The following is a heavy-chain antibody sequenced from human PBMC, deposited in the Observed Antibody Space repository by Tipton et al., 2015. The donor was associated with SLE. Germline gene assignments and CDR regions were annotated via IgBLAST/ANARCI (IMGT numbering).Heavy chain of an antibody. CDR2: INHSGST. D-gene: IGHD6-13*01. CDR1: GGSFSGYY. CDR3: ASRGAAAAPGWYFDL. Sequence: TLSLTCAVYGGSFSGYYWSWIRQPPGKGLEWIGEINHSGSTNYTPSLKSRVTISVDTSKNQFSLKLSSVTAADTAVYYCASRGAAAAPGWYFDLWGRGTLGNVSS. J-gene: IGHJ2*01. V-gene: IGHV4-34*01.